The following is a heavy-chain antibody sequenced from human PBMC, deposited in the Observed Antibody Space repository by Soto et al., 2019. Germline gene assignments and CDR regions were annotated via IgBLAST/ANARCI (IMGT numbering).Heavy chain of an antibody. D-gene: IGHD3-16*01. V-gene: IGHV1-69*18. Sequence: QVHLVQSGAEVKKPGSSVKVSGKDSGGSFTSNAISWVRQAPGQGLEWMGTVLPILGTTNYAQKFKGRVTMTADESTSTAYMELTSLRSEDTAVYYCARDRALIGFDHWGQGSLVTVSS. CDR3: ARDRALIGFDH. CDR1: GGSFTSNA. J-gene: IGHJ4*02. CDR2: VLPILGTT.